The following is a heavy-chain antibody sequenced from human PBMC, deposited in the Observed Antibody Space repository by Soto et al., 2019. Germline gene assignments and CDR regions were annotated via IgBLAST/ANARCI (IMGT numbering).Heavy chain of an antibody. J-gene: IGHJ3*02. CDR1: GGSISSGGYY. V-gene: IGHV4-31*03. D-gene: IGHD1-26*01. CDR3: ARATLQRGHRVSDAFDI. CDR2: VYYSGST. Sequence: QVQLQESGPGLVKPSQTLSLTCTVSGGSISSGGYYWSWIRQHPGKGLEWIGYVYYSGSTYYNPSLKSRVTTSVDTSKNQFSLKLSSVTAADTAVYYCARATLQRGHRVSDAFDIWGQGTMVTVSS.